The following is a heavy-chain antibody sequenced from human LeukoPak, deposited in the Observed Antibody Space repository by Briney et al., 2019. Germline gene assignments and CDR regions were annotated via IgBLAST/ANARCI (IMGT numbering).Heavy chain of an antibody. CDR3: ARDLRGIAAAGTPLYFQH. J-gene: IGHJ1*01. CDR1: GGTFSSYA. CDR2: IIPIFGTA. V-gene: IGHV1-69*13. Sequence: GASVKVSCKASGGTFSSYAISWVRQAPGQGLEWMGGIIPIFGTANYAQKFQGRVTITADESTSTAYMELSNLRSEDTAVYYCARDLRGIAAAGTPLYFQHWGQGTLVTVSS. D-gene: IGHD6-13*01.